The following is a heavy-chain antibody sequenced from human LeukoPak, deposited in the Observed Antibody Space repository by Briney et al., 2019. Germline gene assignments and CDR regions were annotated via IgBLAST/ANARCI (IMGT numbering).Heavy chain of an antibody. CDR1: GGSISSYY. Sequence: KPSETLSLTCTVSGGSISSYYWSWIRQPAGKGLEWIGRIYTSGSTNYNPSLKSRVTMSVDTSKNQFSLKLSSVTAADTAVYYCARDSIQGHTTTFDYWGQGTLVTVSS. D-gene: IGHD4-17*01. CDR3: ARDSIQGHTTTFDY. CDR2: IYTSGST. V-gene: IGHV4-4*07. J-gene: IGHJ4*02.